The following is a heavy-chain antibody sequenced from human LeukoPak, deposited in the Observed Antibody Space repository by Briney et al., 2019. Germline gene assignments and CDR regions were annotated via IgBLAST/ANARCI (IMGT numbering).Heavy chain of an antibody. CDR1: GFTLSSYG. CDR2: ISYDGSNK. J-gene: IGHJ3*02. Sequence: GRSLRLSCAASGFTLSSYGMHWVRQAPGKGLEWVAVISYDGSNKYYADSVKGRFTISRDNSKNTLYLQMNSLRAEDTAVYYCAIGLRYFDWSMRNDAFDIWGQGTMVTVSS. CDR3: AIGLRYFDWSMRNDAFDI. V-gene: IGHV3-30*03. D-gene: IGHD3-9*01.